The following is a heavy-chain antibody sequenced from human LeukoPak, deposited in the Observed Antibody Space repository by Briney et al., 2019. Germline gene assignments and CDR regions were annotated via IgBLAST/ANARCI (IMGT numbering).Heavy chain of an antibody. CDR2: MNPNSGNT. CDR3: ARGPSRGLLSGTTYYYYYYMDV. Sequence: ASVKVSCKASGYTFTSYDINWVRQATGQGLEWMGWMNPNSGNTGYAQKFQGRVTITRNTSISTAYLELNSTRSEDTAVYCCARGPSRGLLSGTTYYYYYYMDVWGKGTTVTVSS. CDR1: GYTFTSYD. D-gene: IGHD1-7*01. V-gene: IGHV1-8*03. J-gene: IGHJ6*03.